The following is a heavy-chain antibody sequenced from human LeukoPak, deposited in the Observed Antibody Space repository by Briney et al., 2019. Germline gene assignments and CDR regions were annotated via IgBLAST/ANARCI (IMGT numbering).Heavy chain of an antibody. CDR2: IIPILGIA. CDR1: GGTFSSYA. J-gene: IGHJ6*02. CDR3: ASRPRYCSGGSCLGGYYYYYGMDV. D-gene: IGHD2-15*01. Sequence: VASVKVSCKASGGTFSSYAISWVRQAPGQGLEWMGRIIPILGIANYAQKFQGRVTITADKSTSTAYMELSSLRSEDTAVYYCASRPRYCSGGSCLGGYYYYYGMDVWGQGTTVTVSS. V-gene: IGHV1-69*04.